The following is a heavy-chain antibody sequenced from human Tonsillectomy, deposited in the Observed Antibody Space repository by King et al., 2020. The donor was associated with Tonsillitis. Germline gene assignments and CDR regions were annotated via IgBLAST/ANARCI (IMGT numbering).Heavy chain of an antibody. CDR3: ARGSPEPPFFGSGVWDAFDI. CDR2: INHSGST. J-gene: IGHJ3*02. V-gene: IGHV4-34*01. CDR1: GGSFSGYY. D-gene: IGHD3-10*01. Sequence: QVQLQQWGAGLLKPSETLSLTCAVYGGSFSGYYWSWIRQPPGKGLEWIGEINHSGSTNYNPSLKSRVTISVDTSKNQFSLKLSSVTAADTAVYYCARGSPEPPFFGSGVWDAFDIWGQGTMVTVSS.